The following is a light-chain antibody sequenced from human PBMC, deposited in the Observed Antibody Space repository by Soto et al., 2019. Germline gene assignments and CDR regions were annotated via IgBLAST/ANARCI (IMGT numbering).Light chain of an antibody. CDR2: DAS. CDR3: QHMRT. V-gene: IGKV1-5*01. J-gene: IGKJ1*01. Sequence: DIQMTQSLSTLSASICDRVTITCRASQNINNWIAWYQQKPGKAPKFLIYDASTLESGVPSRFSGSGFGTEFSLTISSLQPDDFGSYYCQHMRTFGQGTKVDIK. CDR1: QNINNW.